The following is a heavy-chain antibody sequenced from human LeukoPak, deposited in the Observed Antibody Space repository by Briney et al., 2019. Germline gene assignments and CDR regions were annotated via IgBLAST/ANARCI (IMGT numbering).Heavy chain of an antibody. V-gene: IGHV5-51*01. D-gene: IGHD3-10*01. Sequence: GESLKISCKGSGYSFTSYWIGWVRQMPGKGLEWMGIIYPGDSDTRYSPSFQGQVTIPADKSISTAYLQWRSLKASDTAMYYCARLPRQLLWFGELFYFDYWGQGTLVTVSS. CDR3: ARLPRQLLWFGELFYFDY. CDR2: IYPGDSDT. J-gene: IGHJ4*02. CDR1: GYSFTSYW.